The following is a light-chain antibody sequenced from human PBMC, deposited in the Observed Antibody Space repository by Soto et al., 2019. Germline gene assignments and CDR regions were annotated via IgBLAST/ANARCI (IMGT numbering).Light chain of an antibody. V-gene: IGLV1-40*01. CDR2: ANN. Sequence: QSVLTQPPSVSGAQGQRVSITCTGSSSNIGMGYDVHWYQQLPGTAPKLLVYANNDRPSGVPDRFAGSKSGTSASLAITGLPAEDEADYYCQTYDRTLSAVIFGGGTKVTV. CDR1: SSNIGMGYD. CDR3: QTYDRTLSAVI. J-gene: IGLJ2*01.